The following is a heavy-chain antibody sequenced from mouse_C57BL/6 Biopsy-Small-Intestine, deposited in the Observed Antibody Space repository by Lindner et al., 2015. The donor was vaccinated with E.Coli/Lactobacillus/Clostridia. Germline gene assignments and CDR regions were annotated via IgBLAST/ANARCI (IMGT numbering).Heavy chain of an antibody. Sequence: VQLQESGPELVKPGASVKIYCKASACSFTDYYMNWVKQSPEKGLEWIGEINPSTGSTTYNQKFKAKATLTVDKSSRTAYMQLKSLTSEDSAVYYCSYGNYFWGQGTTLTVSS. J-gene: IGHJ2*01. D-gene: IGHD2-1*01. CDR1: ACSFTDYY. V-gene: IGHV1-42*01. CDR2: INPSTGST. CDR3: SYGNYF.